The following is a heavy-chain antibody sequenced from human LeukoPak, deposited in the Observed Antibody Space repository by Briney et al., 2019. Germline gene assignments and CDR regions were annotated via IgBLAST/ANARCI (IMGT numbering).Heavy chain of an antibody. CDR1: GYTFTGYY. Sequence: GASVKVSCKASGYTFTGYYMHWVRQAPGQGLEWMGWINPKSGGTNYAQNFQGRVTMTRDTSISTPYMELSGLRSDDRAVYYCVRDAIAAAGTGGWGQGTLVTVSS. CDR3: VRDAIAAAGTGG. J-gene: IGHJ4*02. CDR2: INPKSGGT. D-gene: IGHD6-13*01. V-gene: IGHV1-2*02.